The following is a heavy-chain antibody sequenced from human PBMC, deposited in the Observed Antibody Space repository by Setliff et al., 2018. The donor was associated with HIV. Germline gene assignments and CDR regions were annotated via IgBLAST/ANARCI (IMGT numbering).Heavy chain of an antibody. Sequence: SETLSLTCTVSGVSVSRDGYYWSWIRQLPGKDLEWIAFISYIGTTFYNPSLKSRLTISRVPAKNQFSLKLGSVTAADTAVYYCARVVLLEPLTPGGTFDIWGQGTTVTVSS. D-gene: IGHD3-16*01. V-gene: IGHV4-31*03. CDR2: ISYIGTT. CDR1: GVSVSRDGYY. J-gene: IGHJ3*02. CDR3: ARVVLLEPLTPGGTFDI.